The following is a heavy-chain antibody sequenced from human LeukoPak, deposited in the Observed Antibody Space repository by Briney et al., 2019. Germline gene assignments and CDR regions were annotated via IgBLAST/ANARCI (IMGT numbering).Heavy chain of an antibody. V-gene: IGHV3-7*01. D-gene: IGHD6-13*01. CDR1: GFTFSNFW. CDR3: ARDSIAAVAPFDY. J-gene: IGHJ4*02. Sequence: PGGSLRLSCTASGFTFSNFWMGWVRQAPGKGLEWVANIKQDETEKFYLGSVKGRFTISRDSAKNSLYLQMNSLRAEDTAVYYCARDSIAAVAPFDYWGQGTLVTVSS. CDR2: IKQDETEK.